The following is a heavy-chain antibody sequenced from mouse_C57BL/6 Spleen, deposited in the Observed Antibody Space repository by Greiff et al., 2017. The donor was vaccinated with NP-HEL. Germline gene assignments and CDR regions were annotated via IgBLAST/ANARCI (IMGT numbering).Heavy chain of an antibody. CDR2: IDPSDSYT. CDR1: GYTFTSYW. J-gene: IGHJ2*01. Sequence: QVQLKQPGAELVKPGASVKLSCKASGYTFTSYWMQWVKQRPGQGLEWIGEIDPSDSYTNYNQKFKGKATLTVDTSSSTAYMQLSSLTSEDSAVYYCARGYGNYDYFDYWGQGTTLTVSS. CDR3: ARGYGNYDYFDY. D-gene: IGHD2-10*02. V-gene: IGHV1-50*01.